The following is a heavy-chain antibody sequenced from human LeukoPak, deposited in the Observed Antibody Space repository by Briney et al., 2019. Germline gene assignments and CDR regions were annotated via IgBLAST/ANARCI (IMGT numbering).Heavy chain of an antibody. J-gene: IGHJ4*02. CDR2: ISYDGSTK. D-gene: IGHD1-26*01. Sequence: GRSLRLSCAASGFTFSSYAMHWVRQAPGKGLEWVAFISYDGSTKYYADSVKGPFTISRDNSKSTLYLQMNSLRPEDTAVYYCARVVGGTWLVDYWGQGTLVTVSS. V-gene: IGHV3-30-3*01. CDR1: GFTFSSYA. CDR3: ARVVGGTWLVDY.